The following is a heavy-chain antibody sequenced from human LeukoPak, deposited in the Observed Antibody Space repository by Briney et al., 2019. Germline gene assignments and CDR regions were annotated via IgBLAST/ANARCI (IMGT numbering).Heavy chain of an antibody. D-gene: IGHD3-9*01. V-gene: IGHV1-2*02. CDR3: ARGRRVDILTGYIRSNWFDP. CDR1: GYIFTGCY. J-gene: IGHJ5*02. Sequence: ASVKVSCKASGYIFTGCYMHWVRQAPGQGLEWMGWINPNSGATNYAQKFQGRVTMTRDTSISTAYMELSRLRSDDTAVYYCARGRRVDILTGYIRSNWFDPWGQGTLVTVSS. CDR2: INPNSGAT.